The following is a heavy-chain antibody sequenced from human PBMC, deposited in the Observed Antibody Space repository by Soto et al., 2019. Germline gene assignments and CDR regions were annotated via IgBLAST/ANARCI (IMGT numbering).Heavy chain of an antibody. D-gene: IGHD3-3*01. CDR1: GITFRSNA. CDR3: AEDALCYDFWNSYPYFSYSMDV. Sequence: SVGVSCKXSGITFRSNAIQWMRQARGQGLEWIGRIDVGTGSTTYAQIVQDRITITRDMSTNTAYMELSSLRSDDTAIYYCAEDALCYDFWNSYPYFSYSMDVWGQGTTVTVSS. CDR2: IDVGTGST. V-gene: IGHV1-58*02. J-gene: IGHJ6*02.